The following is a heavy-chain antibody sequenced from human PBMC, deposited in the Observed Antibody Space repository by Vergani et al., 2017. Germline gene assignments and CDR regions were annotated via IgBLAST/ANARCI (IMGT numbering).Heavy chain of an antibody. J-gene: IGHJ1*01. V-gene: IGHV4-30-2*01. CDR3: ARGALFINYYDSSVYHSPPYFQH. Sequence: QVQLQQWGAGLLKPSETLSLTCAVSGGSISSGGYSWSWIRQPPGKALEWIGCTYHSGSTNYNPSLKSRVTISVDRSKNQFSLKLSSVTAADTAVYYWARGALFINYYDSSVYHSPPYFQHWGQGTLVTVSS. D-gene: IGHD3-22*01. CDR1: GGSISSGGYS. CDR2: TYHSGST.